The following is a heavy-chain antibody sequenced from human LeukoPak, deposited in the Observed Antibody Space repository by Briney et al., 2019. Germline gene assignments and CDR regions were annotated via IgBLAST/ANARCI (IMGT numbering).Heavy chain of an antibody. J-gene: IGHJ4*02. D-gene: IGHD5-24*01. CDR3: ARGGDGYNPGLFDY. V-gene: IGHV4-59*01. CDR1: GGSISSYY. CDR2: IYYSGST. Sequence: SETLSLTCTVSGGSISSYYWSWIRQPPGKALEWIGYIYYSGSTNYNPSLKSRVTISVDTSKNQFSLKLSSVTAADTAVYYCARGGDGYNPGLFDYWGQGTLVTVSS.